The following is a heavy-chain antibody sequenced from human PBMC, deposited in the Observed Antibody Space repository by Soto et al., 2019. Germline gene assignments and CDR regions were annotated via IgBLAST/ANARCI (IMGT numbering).Heavy chain of an antibody. J-gene: IGHJ3*02. CDR3: ARDHMYSSGAFDI. D-gene: IGHD6-25*01. CDR2: ISAYNGNT. V-gene: IGHV1-18*01. CDR1: GYTFTSYG. Sequence: ASVKVSCKASGYTFTSYGISWVRQAPGQGLEWMGWISAYNGNTNYAQKLQGRVTMTRDTSTSTVYMELSSPRSEDTAVYYCARDHMYSSGAFDIWGQGTMVTVS.